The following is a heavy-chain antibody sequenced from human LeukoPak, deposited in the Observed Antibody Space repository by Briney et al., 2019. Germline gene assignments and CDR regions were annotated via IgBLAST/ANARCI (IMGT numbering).Heavy chain of an antibody. J-gene: IGHJ5*02. D-gene: IGHD3-10*01. CDR2: IYTSGST. CDR3: ARDGFTVRGVINWFDP. V-gene: IGHV4-4*07. Sequence: SETLSLTCTVSGGSISSYYWSWIRQPAGKGLEWIGRIYTSGSTNYNPSLKSRVTMSVDTSKNQFSLKLSSVTAADTAVYYCARDGFTVRGVINWFDPWGQGTLVTVSS. CDR1: GGSISSYY.